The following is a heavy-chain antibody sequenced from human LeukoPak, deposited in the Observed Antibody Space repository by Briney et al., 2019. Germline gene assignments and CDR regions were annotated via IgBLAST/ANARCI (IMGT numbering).Heavy chain of an antibody. CDR1: GFIFSTYA. Sequence: GRSLRLSCAASGFIFSTYAMHWVRQAPGKGLEWVAVISYHGSGKYHADSVKGRFLISRDNSKNTLYLQMNSLRAEDTAVYYCATYPPPYGDFVFDYWGQGTLVTVSS. CDR3: ATYPPPYGDFVFDY. D-gene: IGHD4-17*01. V-gene: IGHV3-30-3*01. J-gene: IGHJ4*02. CDR2: ISYHGSGK.